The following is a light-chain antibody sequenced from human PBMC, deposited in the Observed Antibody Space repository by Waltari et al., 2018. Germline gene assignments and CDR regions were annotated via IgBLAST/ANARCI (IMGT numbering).Light chain of an antibody. J-gene: IGKJ2*01. CDR2: WAS. CDR3: QQYYSTPPYT. CDR1: RSVFYSPNNKNY. Sequence: DIGMTQSPDSLVISLGERATINCQSSRSVFYSPNNKNYLAWYQHKVGQPPTLLISWASIRESGVPDRFSGSGSGTDFTLTISNLQPEDVAVYYCQQYYSTPPYTFGQGTKLEIK. V-gene: IGKV4-1*01.